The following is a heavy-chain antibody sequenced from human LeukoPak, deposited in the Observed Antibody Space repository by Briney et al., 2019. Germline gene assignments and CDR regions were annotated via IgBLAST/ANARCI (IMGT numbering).Heavy chain of an antibody. J-gene: IGHJ4*02. V-gene: IGHV3-23*01. CDR3: AKDSNYYGSGTYSKDPVDY. CDR2: ISGSGGST. Sequence: PGGSLRLSCATSGFTFSNYAMSWVRQAPGKGLEWASVISGSGGSTYYADSVKGRFTISRDNSKNTLYLQMNSLRAEDTAVYYCAKDSNYYGSGTYSKDPVDYWGQGTLVTVSS. CDR1: GFTFSNYA. D-gene: IGHD3-10*01.